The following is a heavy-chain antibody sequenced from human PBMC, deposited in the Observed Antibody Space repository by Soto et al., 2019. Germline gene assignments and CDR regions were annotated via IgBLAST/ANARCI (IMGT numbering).Heavy chain of an antibody. Sequence: VQLEQSGPEVKKPGSSVKVSCKASGGTFSTSALSWVRQAPGQGLEWMGGIMPVFPTPDYAQKFQGRVTITADESTSTAYMELGGLTSDDTAVYYWARHKDRLQLGGNYYYILDVWGQGTAVTVSS. D-gene: IGHD5-12*01. CDR3: ARHKDRLQLGGNYYYILDV. J-gene: IGHJ6*02. CDR2: IMPVFPTP. V-gene: IGHV1-69*12. CDR1: GGTFSTSA.